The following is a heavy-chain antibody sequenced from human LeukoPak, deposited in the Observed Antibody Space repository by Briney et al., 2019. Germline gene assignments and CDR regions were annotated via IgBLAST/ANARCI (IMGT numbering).Heavy chain of an antibody. D-gene: IGHD3-22*01. CDR1: GGSISSSNW. V-gene: IGHV4-4*02. CDR2: IYHSGST. J-gene: IGHJ6*03. Sequence: PSETLSLTCAVSGGSISSSNWWSWVRQPPGKGLEWIGEIYHSGSTNYNPSLKSRVTISVDTSKNQFSLKLSSVTAADTAVYYCAGVYDSSNYMDVWGKGTTVTVSS. CDR3: AGVYDSSNYMDV.